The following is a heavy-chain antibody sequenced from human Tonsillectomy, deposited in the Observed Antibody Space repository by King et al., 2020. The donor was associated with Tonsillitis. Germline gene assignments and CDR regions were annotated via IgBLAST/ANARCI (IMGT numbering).Heavy chain of an antibody. CDR1: GGSISSYY. V-gene: IGHV4-59*01. J-gene: IGHJ4*02. Sequence: QLQESGPGLVKPSETLSLTCTVSGGSISSYYWSWIRQPPGKGLEWIGYIYYSGSTNYNPSLKSRVTISVDTSKNQFSLKLSSVTAADTAVYYCARDRAGWDGDYVSYFDYWGQGTLVTVSS. D-gene: IGHD4-17*01. CDR2: IYYSGST. CDR3: ARDRAGWDGDYVSYFDY.